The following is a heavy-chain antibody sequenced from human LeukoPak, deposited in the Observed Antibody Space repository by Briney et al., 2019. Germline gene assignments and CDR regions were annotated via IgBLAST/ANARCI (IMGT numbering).Heavy chain of an antibody. J-gene: IGHJ4*02. V-gene: IGHV3-48*01. Sequence: GGSLRLSCAASGFTFSSYSMNWVRQAPGKGLEWVSYISSSSITIYYADSVKGRFTISRDNAKNSLYLQMNSLRAEDTAVYFCTRDQWREWTDSNGYHTTFYFDFWGQGSLVTVSS. CDR1: GFTFSSYS. CDR3: TRDQWREWTDSNGYHTTFYFDF. D-gene: IGHD3-22*01. CDR2: ISSSSITI.